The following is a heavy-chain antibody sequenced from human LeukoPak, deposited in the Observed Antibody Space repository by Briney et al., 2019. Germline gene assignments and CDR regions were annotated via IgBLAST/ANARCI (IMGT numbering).Heavy chain of an antibody. J-gene: IGHJ4*02. CDR3: ARDQELLLRH. CDR1: GFTFSSYS. CDR2: ISSSSSYI. Sequence: GGSLRLSCAASGFTFSSYSMNWVRQAPGQGLEWVSSISSSSSYIYYADSVKGRFTISRDNAKNSLYLQMNSLRAEDTAVYYCARDQELLLRHWGQGTLVTVSS. D-gene: IGHD1-26*01. V-gene: IGHV3-21*01.